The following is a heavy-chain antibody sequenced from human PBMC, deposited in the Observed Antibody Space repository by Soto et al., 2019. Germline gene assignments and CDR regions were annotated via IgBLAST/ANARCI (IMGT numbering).Heavy chain of an antibody. D-gene: IGHD6-19*01. J-gene: IGHJ6*02. Sequence: SSVKVSCKASGGTFSSYAISWVRQAPGQGLEWMGGIIPIFGTANYAQKFQGRVTITADESTSTAYMELSSLRSEDTAVYYCARDGTGYSSGWPYGMDVWGQGTTLTAS. V-gene: IGHV1-69*13. CDR1: GGTFSSYA. CDR2: IIPIFGTA. CDR3: ARDGTGYSSGWPYGMDV.